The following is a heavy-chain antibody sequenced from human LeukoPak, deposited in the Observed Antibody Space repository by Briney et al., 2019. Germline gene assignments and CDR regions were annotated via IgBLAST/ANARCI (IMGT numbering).Heavy chain of an antibody. V-gene: IGHV3-21*01. J-gene: IGHJ1*01. D-gene: IGHD6-13*01. CDR1: GFTFSSYS. CDR2: ISSSSSYI. Sequence: GGFLRLSCAASGFTFSSYSMNWVRQAPGKGLEWVSSISSSSSYIYYADSVKGRFTISRDNAKNSLYLQMNSLRAEDTAVYYCARAALGYSSSWYVGYFQHWGQGTLVTVSS. CDR3: ARAALGYSSSWYVGYFQH.